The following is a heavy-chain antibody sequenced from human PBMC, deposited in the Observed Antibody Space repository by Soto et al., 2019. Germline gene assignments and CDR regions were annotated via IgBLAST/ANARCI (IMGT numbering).Heavy chain of an antibody. CDR1: GFTFRSHA. CDR2: ISYDATNK. CDR3: AKLVELGDSFDL. J-gene: IGHJ3*01. V-gene: IGHV3-30*18. Sequence: QAQLVESGGGVVQPGRSLRLSCEASGFTFRSHAMHWVRQTPGKGLEWVAVISYDATNKDFADSVKGRFTISRDNSENTLYLQMHSLRPDDTAVYYCAKLVELGDSFDLWGQGTVVTVSS. D-gene: IGHD3-16*01.